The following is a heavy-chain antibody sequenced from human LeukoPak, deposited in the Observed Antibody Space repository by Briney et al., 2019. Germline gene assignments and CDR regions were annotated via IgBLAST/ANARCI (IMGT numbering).Heavy chain of an antibody. D-gene: IGHD2-2*01. CDR1: GFNVSSNY. Sequence: PGGSLRLSCAASGFNVSSNYMTWVRQAPGEGLEWVSVIHNDGSTYYTDSVKGRFTISRDNSKNTLYLQMNSLRAEDTAVYYCARVGGYCSSTSCYSHDAFDIWGQGTMVTVSS. V-gene: IGHV3-53*01. J-gene: IGHJ3*02. CDR2: IHNDGST. CDR3: ARVGGYCSSTSCYSHDAFDI.